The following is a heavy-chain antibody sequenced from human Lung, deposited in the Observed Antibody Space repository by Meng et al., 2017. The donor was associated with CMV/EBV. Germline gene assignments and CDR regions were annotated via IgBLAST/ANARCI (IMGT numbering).Heavy chain of an antibody. J-gene: IGHJ6*02. Sequence: ASVKVSXKTFGYTFTGYYIHWVRQAPGPGLEWMGWINPNSGDTTYAQNFQDRVTMTRDTSITTAYMELSRLRSDDTAVYYCARLDDYGDTSKFDVWGQGTTVTVSS. V-gene: IGHV1-2*02. CDR3: ARLDDYGDTSKFDV. CDR1: GYTFTGYY. D-gene: IGHD4-17*01. CDR2: INPNSGDT.